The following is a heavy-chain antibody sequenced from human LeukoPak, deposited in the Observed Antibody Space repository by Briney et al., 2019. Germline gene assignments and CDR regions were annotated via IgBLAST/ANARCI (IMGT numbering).Heavy chain of an antibody. D-gene: IGHD3-3*01. Sequence: ASVKVSCKVSGHSLTQLSTHWVRQGSGRGLEWMGGFDPVDGETIYAQKFQGRVTMTEDTSTDTAYMELSSLGSDDTAVYYCAIPLEDFAFSTGSAKDYWGQGTLVTVSS. CDR3: AIPLEDFAFSTGSAKDY. CDR1: GHSLTQLS. J-gene: IGHJ4*02. CDR2: FDPVDGET. V-gene: IGHV1-24*01.